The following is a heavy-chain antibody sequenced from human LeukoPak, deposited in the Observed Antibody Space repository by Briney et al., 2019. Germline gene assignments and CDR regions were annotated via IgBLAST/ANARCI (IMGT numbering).Heavy chain of an antibody. J-gene: IGHJ2*01. Sequence: GGSLRLSCAASGFTFDDYAMHWVRQAPGKGLEWDSGISWNSGSIGYADSVKGRFTISRDNAKNSLYLQMNSLRAEDTALYYCAKGDMVRGVFWYFDLWGRGTLVTVSS. CDR1: GFTFDDYA. CDR2: ISWNSGSI. D-gene: IGHD3-10*01. V-gene: IGHV3-9*01. CDR3: AKGDMVRGVFWYFDL.